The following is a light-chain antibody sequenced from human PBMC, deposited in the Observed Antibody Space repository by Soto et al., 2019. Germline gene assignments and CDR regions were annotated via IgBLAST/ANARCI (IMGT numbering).Light chain of an antibody. J-gene: IGKJ2*01. CDR3: QQSYSTPQT. CDR2: AAS. CDR1: QSISSY. Sequence: DIQMTQSPSSLSASVGDRVTITCRASQSISSYLNWYQQKPGKAPKLLIYAASSLQSGVPSRFSGSXSGTDFTLTISSLXXXXXXXXYCQQSYSTPQTFGQGTKLEIK. V-gene: IGKV1-39*01.